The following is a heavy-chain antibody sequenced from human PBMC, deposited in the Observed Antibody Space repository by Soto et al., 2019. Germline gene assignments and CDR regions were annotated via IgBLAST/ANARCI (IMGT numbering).Heavy chain of an antibody. J-gene: IGHJ4*02. Sequence: ASVKVSCKASGYTFTGYYMHWVRQAPGQGLEWMGWINPNSGGTNYAQKFQGRVTMTRDTSISTAYMELSRLRSGDTAVYYCARDNEVESSGWLFDYWGQGTLVTVSS. CDR2: INPNSGGT. D-gene: IGHD6-19*01. CDR3: ARDNEVESSGWLFDY. CDR1: GYTFTGYY. V-gene: IGHV1-2*02.